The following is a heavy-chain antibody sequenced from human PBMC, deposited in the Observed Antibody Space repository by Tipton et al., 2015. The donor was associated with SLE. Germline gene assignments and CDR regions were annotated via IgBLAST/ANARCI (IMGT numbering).Heavy chain of an antibody. Sequence: TLSLTCTVSGGSIIRGRYYWSWIRQPAGKGLEWIGHISPTGSTNYNPSLKSRVTISMDTSKNQFSLKMNSVTAADTAVYYCAREFRAHGNWLDPWGRGTLVTVSS. CDR3: AREFRAHGNWLDP. V-gene: IGHV4-61*09. CDR1: GGSIIRGRYY. CDR2: ISPTGST. J-gene: IGHJ5*02.